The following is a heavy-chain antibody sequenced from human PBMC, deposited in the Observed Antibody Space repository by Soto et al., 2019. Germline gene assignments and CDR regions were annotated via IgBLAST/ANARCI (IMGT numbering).Heavy chain of an antibody. J-gene: IGHJ3*02. Sequence: QVQLVQSGAEVKRSGASVRISCKASGYTFNRHDINWVRQATGQGREWIGWMNPTSGNTGYAQKCQGRVSMTRDSSITTAYMDLSSVTSEDTSIYYCAREGLYGGPPDNTFDIWGQGTMVSVSS. CDR2: MNPTSGNT. CDR3: AREGLYGGPPDNTFDI. D-gene: IGHD1-20*01. V-gene: IGHV1-8*01. CDR1: GYTFNRHD.